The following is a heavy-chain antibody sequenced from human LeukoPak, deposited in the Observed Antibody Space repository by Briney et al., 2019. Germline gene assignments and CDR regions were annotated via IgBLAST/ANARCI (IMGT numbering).Heavy chain of an antibody. CDR3: ALDRDGYNLYDI. D-gene: IGHD5-24*01. V-gene: IGHV1-69*01. CDR1: GGTFSSYA. CDR2: IIPIFGTA. J-gene: IGHJ3*02. Sequence: SVTVSCKASGGTFSSYAISWVRQAPGQGLEWMGGIIPIFGTANYAQKFQGRVTITADESTSTAYMELSSLRSEDTAVYYCALDRDGYNLYDIWGQGTMVTVSS.